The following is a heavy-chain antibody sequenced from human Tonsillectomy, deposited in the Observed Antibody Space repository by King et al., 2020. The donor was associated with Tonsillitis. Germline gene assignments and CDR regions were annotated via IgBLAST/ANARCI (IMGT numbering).Heavy chain of an antibody. CDR2: ISFDGSNK. CDR3: ARRDGALDYYFYGLDV. D-gene: IGHD4-17*01. CDR1: GFTFSNYA. Sequence: HVQLVESGGGVVQPGRSLRLSCAASGFTFSNYAIHWVRQAPGKGREWVADISFDGSNKYYADSVKGRFTISRDNSRNTLYLQMNSLRADEPAVYYCARRDGALDYYFYGLDVWDQGTTVPVPS. V-gene: IGHV3-30-3*01. J-gene: IGHJ6*02.